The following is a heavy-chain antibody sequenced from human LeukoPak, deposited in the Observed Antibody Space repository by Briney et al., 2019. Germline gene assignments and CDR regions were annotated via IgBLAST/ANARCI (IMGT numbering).Heavy chain of an antibody. Sequence: GASVKVSCKASGYTFTGYYMHWVRQAPGQGLEWMGWINPNSGGTNYAQKFQGWVTMTRDTSISTAYMELSRLRSDDTAVYYCARGRYSSSWYDYWYSDLWGRGTLVTVSS. CDR1: GYTFTGYY. D-gene: IGHD6-13*01. CDR3: ARGRYSSSWYDYWYSDL. J-gene: IGHJ2*01. V-gene: IGHV1-2*04. CDR2: INPNSGGT.